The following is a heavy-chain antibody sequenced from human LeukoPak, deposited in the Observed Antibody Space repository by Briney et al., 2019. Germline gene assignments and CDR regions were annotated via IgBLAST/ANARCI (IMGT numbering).Heavy chain of an antibody. CDR1: GGTFSSYA. CDR2: IIPILGIA. D-gene: IGHD3-22*01. CDR3: ARWPDSSGYPPWFDP. V-gene: IGHV1-69*04. Sequence: ASVKVSCKASGGTFSSYAISWVRQAPGQGLEWMGRIIPILGIANYAQKFQGRVTITADKSTSTAYMKLSSLRSEDTAVYYCARWPDSSGYPPWFDPWGQGTLVTVPS. J-gene: IGHJ5*02.